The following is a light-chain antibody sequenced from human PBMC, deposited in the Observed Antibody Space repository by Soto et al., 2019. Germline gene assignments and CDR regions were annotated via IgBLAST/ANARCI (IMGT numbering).Light chain of an antibody. CDR2: DAS. CDR3: HQRSNWPLT. CDR1: QSVNNY. Sequence: EIVLTQSPATLSLSPGERATLSCRASQSVNNYLAWYQQKPGQAPRLLIYDASSRAIDIPARFSGSGSGTDFTLTISSLEPEDFATYYCHQRSNWPLTFGGGTKVEIK. J-gene: IGKJ4*01. V-gene: IGKV3-11*01.